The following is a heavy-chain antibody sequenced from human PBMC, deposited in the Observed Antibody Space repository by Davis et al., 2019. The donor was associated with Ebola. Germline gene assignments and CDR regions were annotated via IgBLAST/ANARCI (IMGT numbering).Heavy chain of an antibody. CDR1: GYTFSDYY. Sequence: ASVKVSCKASGYTFSDYYIHWVRQAPGQGLEWMGWINPNSGGTNYAQKFQGRVTMTRDTSISTVYMELSRLKPDDTAVYYCARANWNDRGPFDYWGQGTLVTVSS. CDR3: ARANWNDRGPFDY. D-gene: IGHD1-1*01. CDR2: INPNSGGT. V-gene: IGHV1-2*02. J-gene: IGHJ4*02.